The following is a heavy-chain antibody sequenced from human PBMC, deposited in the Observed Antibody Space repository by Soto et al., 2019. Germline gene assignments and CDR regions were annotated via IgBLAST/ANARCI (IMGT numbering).Heavy chain of an antibody. D-gene: IGHD5-12*01. Sequence: QVQLVQSGAEVKKPGSSVKVSCKASGGKFSSYGISWVRQAPGQGLEWMGGIIPRFGTAKYAQKFQGRVTIIADESTSTANMELSSLRSEDTALYYCARAYSGYDFSYYYAMDVWGQGTTVTVSS. CDR2: IIPRFGTA. J-gene: IGHJ6*02. CDR1: GGKFSSYG. CDR3: ARAYSGYDFSYYYAMDV. V-gene: IGHV1-69*01.